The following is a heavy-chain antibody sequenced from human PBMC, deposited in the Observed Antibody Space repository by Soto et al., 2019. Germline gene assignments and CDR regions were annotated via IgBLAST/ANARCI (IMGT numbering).Heavy chain of an antibody. CDR2: ISYDGSNK. J-gene: IGHJ4*02. CDR1: GFTFSSYA. CDR3: ARVGYDSSGSLHYFDY. Sequence: GGSLRLSCAASGFTFSSYAMHWVRQAPGKGLEWVAVISYDGSNKYYADSVKGRFTISRDNSKNTLYLQMNSLRAEDTAVYYCARVGYDSSGSLHYFDYWGQGTLVTVSS. V-gene: IGHV3-30-3*01. D-gene: IGHD3-22*01.